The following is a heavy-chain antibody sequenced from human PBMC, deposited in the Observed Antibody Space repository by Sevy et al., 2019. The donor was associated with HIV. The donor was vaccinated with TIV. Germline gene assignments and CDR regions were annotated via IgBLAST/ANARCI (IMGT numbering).Heavy chain of an antibody. V-gene: IGHV3-30-3*01. Sequence: GGSLRLSCTASGFSFSGYAMHWVRQAPGKGLEWVVGISDDGSRKYYVDSVKDRFTISRDNSENTLYLEMNSLRSEDTAIYYCARDRWRFLEWLRVAFDIWGHGQWSPSPQ. CDR3: ARDRWRFLEWLRVAFDI. CDR1: GFSFSGYA. D-gene: IGHD3-3*01. J-gene: IGHJ3*02. CDR2: ISDDGSRK.